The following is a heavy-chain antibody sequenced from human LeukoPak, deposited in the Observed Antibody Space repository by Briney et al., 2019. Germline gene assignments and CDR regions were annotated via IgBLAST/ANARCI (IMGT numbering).Heavy chain of an antibody. CDR2: INNVGTTT. D-gene: IGHD1-26*01. J-gene: IGHJ4*02. Sequence: GGSLRLSCAASGFTFSNSWMHWVRHGPGKGLVWVSRINNVGTTTTYADSVKGRFTISRGNANNMLYLETNSLRAEDTAVYYCVREVYGSSYFDYWGQGILVTVSS. CDR3: VREVYGSSYFDY. V-gene: IGHV3-74*01. CDR1: GFTFSNSW.